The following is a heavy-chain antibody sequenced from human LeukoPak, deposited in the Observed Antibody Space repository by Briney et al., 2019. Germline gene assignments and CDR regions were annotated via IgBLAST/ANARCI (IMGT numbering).Heavy chain of an antibody. D-gene: IGHD6-13*01. Sequence: MSSETLSLTCAVYGGSFSSYYWGWIRQPPGKGLEWIGSIYYSGSTYYNPSLKSRVTISVDTSKNQFSLKLSSVTAADTAVYYCARRVSYSKLSSCWWWFDYWGQGTLVTVSS. CDR3: ARRVSYSKLSSCWWWFDY. V-gene: IGHV4-39*01. CDR1: GGSFSSYY. CDR2: IYYSGST. J-gene: IGHJ4*02.